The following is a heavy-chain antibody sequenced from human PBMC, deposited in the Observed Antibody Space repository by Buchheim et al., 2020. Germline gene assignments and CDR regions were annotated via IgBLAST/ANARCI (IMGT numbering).Heavy chain of an antibody. D-gene: IGHD1-14*01. Sequence: QVQLQESGPGLVKTSGTLSLTCAVSGDSISSRDWWSWVRQPPGKGLEWIGEIYHGGGANYNPSLKSRVTISVDTSRKQFSPKLSSVTAADTAVYYCARNGPYNLDNWGQGT. V-gene: IGHV4-4*02. J-gene: IGHJ4*02. CDR3: ARNGPYNLDN. CDR2: IYHGGGA. CDR1: GDSISSRDW.